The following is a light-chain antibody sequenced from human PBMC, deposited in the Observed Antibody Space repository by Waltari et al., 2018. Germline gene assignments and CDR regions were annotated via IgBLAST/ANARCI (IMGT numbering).Light chain of an antibody. CDR2: RNN. Sequence: QSVFTQPPSASGTPGQRVPISCSGSYSNIGNNYWYWSPHVPGLAPKLLIYRNNHWPSGVPDRFTGSKSGTSASLVISGLRSEDEADYYCAAWDDSLGGHVVFGGGTKVTVL. V-gene: IGLV1-47*01. CDR1: YSNIGNNY. CDR3: AAWDDSLGGHVV. J-gene: IGLJ2*01.